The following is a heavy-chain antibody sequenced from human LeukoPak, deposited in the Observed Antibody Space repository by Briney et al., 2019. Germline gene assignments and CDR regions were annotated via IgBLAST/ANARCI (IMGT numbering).Heavy chain of an antibody. D-gene: IGHD3-22*01. V-gene: IGHV3-74*01. Sequence: GGSLTLSCAASGFTFSSYWMHWVRHAPGKGLVWVSLINTDGSSTSYADSVKGRFTISRDNAKNTLYLQMNCLRAEDTAVYYCARDTYDSSGYYYGPFDYWGQGTLVTVSS. CDR1: GFTFSSYW. CDR3: ARDTYDSSGYYYGPFDY. J-gene: IGHJ4*02. CDR2: INTDGSST.